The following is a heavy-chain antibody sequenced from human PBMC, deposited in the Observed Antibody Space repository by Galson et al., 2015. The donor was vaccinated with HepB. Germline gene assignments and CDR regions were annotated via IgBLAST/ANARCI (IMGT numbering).Heavy chain of an antibody. CDR3: ATVARSSSWYGGAFDI. D-gene: IGHD6-13*01. CDR1: GGSISSSNW. CDR2: IYHSGST. Sequence: TLSLTCAVSGGSISSSNWWSWVRQPPGKGLEWIGEIYHSGSTNYNPSLKSRVTISVDKSKNQFSLKLSSVTAADTAVYYCATVARSSSWYGGAFDIWGQGTMVTVSS. V-gene: IGHV4-4*02. J-gene: IGHJ3*02.